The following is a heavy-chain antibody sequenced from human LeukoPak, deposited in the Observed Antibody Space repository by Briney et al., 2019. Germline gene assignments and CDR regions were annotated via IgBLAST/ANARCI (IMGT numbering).Heavy chain of an antibody. J-gene: IGHJ5*02. D-gene: IGHD3-3*02. Sequence: GASVNVSCKASGYTFTTYGISWVRLAPGQGLEWMGWISAYNGNTNYAHQFQGIVTKTTNTPMSTAYRELRGLGTDDTAVDYFAKDLIAFPPGGFGPQGQGSLVTVSS. CDR3: AKDLIAFPPGGFGP. CDR1: GYTFTTYG. V-gene: IGHV1-18*01. CDR2: ISAYNGNT.